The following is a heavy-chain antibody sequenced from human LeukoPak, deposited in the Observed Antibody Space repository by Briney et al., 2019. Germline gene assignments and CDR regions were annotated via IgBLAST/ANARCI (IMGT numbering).Heavy chain of an antibody. CDR2: IYYSGST. D-gene: IGHD3-10*01. J-gene: IGHJ4*02. CDR3: ARDLSRDYGSGSYFDY. CDR1: GGSFSGYY. Sequence: SETLSLTCAVYGGSFSGYYWSWIRQPPGKGLEWIGYIYYSGSTNYNPSLKSRVTMSVDTSKNQFSLKLSSVTAADTAVYYCARDLSRDYGSGSYFDYWGQGTLVTVSS. V-gene: IGHV4-59*01.